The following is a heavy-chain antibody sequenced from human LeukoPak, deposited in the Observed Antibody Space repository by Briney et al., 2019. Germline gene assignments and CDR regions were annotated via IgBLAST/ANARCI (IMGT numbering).Heavy chain of an antibody. Sequence: GGSLRLSCAASGFTFSNYWMSWVRQAPGKGLEWVANINQDGSEKYYVDSVKGRFTISRDNAKNSLYLQMSSLRAADTALYYCARYCSSTNCHDAFDIWGQGTMVTVSS. CDR2: INQDGSEK. V-gene: IGHV3-7*01. CDR3: ARYCSSTNCHDAFDI. CDR1: GFTFSNYW. J-gene: IGHJ3*02. D-gene: IGHD2-2*01.